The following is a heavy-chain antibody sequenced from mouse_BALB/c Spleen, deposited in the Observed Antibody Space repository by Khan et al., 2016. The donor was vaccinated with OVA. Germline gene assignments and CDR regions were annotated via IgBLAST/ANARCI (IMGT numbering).Heavy chain of an antibody. CDR2: VSTGGSYT. J-gene: IGHJ3*01. V-gene: IGHV5-6*01. CDR3: TRLAYYYDSGGFAY. D-gene: IGHD1-1*01. CDR1: GFTFSTYG. Sequence: EVELVESGGDLVKPGGSLKLSCAASGFTFSTYGMSWVRQAPDKRLEWVATVSTGGSYTYYPDSVKGRFTLSRDNAKNTLYLQMSVLRSEDTAMFYCTRLAYYYDSGGFAYWGQGTLVTVAA.